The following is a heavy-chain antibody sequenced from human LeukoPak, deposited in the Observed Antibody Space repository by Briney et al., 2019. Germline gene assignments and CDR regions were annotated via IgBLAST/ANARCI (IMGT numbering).Heavy chain of an antibody. D-gene: IGHD3-10*01. Sequence: PSETLSLTCAVYGGSFSGYYWSWIRQPPGKGLEWLGEINHSGSTNYNPSLKSRVTISVDTSKNQFSLKLSSVTAADTAVYYCARGPTGYYYGSGSYFDYWGQGTLVTVSS. J-gene: IGHJ4*02. CDR1: GGSFSGYY. V-gene: IGHV4-34*01. CDR3: ARGPTGYYYGSGSYFDY. CDR2: INHSGST.